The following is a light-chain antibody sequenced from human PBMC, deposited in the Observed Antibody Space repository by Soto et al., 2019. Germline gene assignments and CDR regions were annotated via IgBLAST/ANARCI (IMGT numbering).Light chain of an antibody. CDR3: SSYTSSSTGV. Sequence: QSALTQPASVSGSPGRSIIISCTGTSSDVGGYNYVSWYQQHPGKAPKLMIFEVSNRPSGVSNRFSGSKSGNTASLTISGLQAEDEADYYCSSYTSSSTGVFGTGTKVTVL. CDR1: SSDVGGYNY. CDR2: EVS. J-gene: IGLJ1*01. V-gene: IGLV2-14*01.